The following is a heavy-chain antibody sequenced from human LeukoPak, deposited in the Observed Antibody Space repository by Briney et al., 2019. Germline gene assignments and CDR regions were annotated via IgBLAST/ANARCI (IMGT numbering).Heavy chain of an antibody. D-gene: IGHD3-22*01. CDR1: GGTFSSYA. Sequence: SVKVSCRASGGTFSSYAISWVRQAPGQGLEWMGRIIPILGIANYAQKFQGRVTITADKSTSTAYMELSSLRSEDTAVYYRARDQQHYDYYYYGMDVWGQGTTVTVSS. J-gene: IGHJ6*02. V-gene: IGHV1-69*04. CDR3: ARDQQHYDYYYYGMDV. CDR2: IIPILGIA.